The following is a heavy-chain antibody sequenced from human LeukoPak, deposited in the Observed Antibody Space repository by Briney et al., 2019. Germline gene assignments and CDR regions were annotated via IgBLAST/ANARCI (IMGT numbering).Heavy chain of an antibody. CDR1: GFTFSNYA. J-gene: IGHJ4*02. CDR2: ISFDGTNK. Sequence: PGGSLRLSCAASGFTFSNYAMHWVRQAPGKGLEWVAVISFDGTNKYYANSVQGRFTISRDNSKNTLYLQVDSLRTEDTAVYYCGRESYGDFHFDYWGQGTLVTVSS. D-gene: IGHD4-17*01. V-gene: IGHV3-30-3*01. CDR3: GRESYGDFHFDY.